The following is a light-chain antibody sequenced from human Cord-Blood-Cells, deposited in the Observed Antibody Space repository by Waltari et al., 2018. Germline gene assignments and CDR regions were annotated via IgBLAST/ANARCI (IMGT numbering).Light chain of an antibody. CDR1: NIGSKS. CDR2: DDS. CDR3: QVWDSSSDHRV. J-gene: IGLJ3*02. Sequence: SYVLTQPPSVSVAPGKTARITCGGNNIGSKSVHWYQQKPGQAPVLVVYDDSDRPSGIPERCAGSNSGSTATLTISRVEAGDEADYYCQVWDSSSDHRVFGGGTKLTVL. V-gene: IGLV3-21*03.